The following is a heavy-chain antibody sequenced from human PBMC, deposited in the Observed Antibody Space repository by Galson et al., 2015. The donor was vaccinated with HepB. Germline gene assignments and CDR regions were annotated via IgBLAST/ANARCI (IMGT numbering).Heavy chain of an antibody. CDR2: IDPSDSYT. Sequence: SGAEVKKPGESLRISCKGSGYSFTSYWISWVRQMPGKGLEWMGRIDPSDSYTNYSPSFQGHVTISADKSISTAYLQWSSLKASDTAMYYCARGHCSGGSCYLDWYFDLWGRGTLVTVSS. CDR3: ARGHCSGGSCYLDWYFDL. CDR1: GYSFTSYW. D-gene: IGHD2-15*01. V-gene: IGHV5-10-1*01. J-gene: IGHJ2*01.